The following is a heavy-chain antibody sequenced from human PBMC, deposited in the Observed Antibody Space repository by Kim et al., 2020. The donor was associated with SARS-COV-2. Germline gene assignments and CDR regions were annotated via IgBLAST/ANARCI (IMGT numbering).Heavy chain of an antibody. Sequence: SETLSLTCAVYGGSFSGYYWSWIRQPPGKGLEWIGEINHSGSTNYNPSLKSRVTISVDTSKNQFSLKLSSVTAADTAVYYCARAHLLYYYDSSGYLGYYFDSWGQGTLVTVSS. CDR1: GGSFSGYY. J-gene: IGHJ4*02. CDR2: INHSGST. V-gene: IGHV4-34*01. D-gene: IGHD3-22*01. CDR3: ARAHLLYYYDSSGYLGYYFDS.